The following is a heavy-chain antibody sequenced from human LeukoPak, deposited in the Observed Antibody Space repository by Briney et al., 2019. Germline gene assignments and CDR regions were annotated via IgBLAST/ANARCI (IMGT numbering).Heavy chain of an antibody. CDR2: IYYSGST. Sequence: SGTLSLTCTVSGGSISSYYWSWIRQPPGKGLEWIGYIYYSGSTNYNPSLKSRVTISVDTSKNQFSLKLSSVTAADTAVYYCARASEVAGFSDAFDIWGQGTMVTVSS. V-gene: IGHV4-59*01. CDR3: ARASEVAGFSDAFDI. D-gene: IGHD5-12*01. CDR1: GGSISSYY. J-gene: IGHJ3*02.